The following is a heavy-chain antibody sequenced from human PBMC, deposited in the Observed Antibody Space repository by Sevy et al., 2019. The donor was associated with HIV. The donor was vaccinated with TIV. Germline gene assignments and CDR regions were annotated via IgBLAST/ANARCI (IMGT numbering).Heavy chain of an antibody. CDR3: AKATDPDYDFWSGIDHYYYAMDV. CDR1: GFTFDDYA. Sequence: GGSLRLSCAASGFTFDDYAMHWVRQVPGKGLEWVSGISWISNSIGYADSVKGRVTISRDNAKKSLYLQMNSLRTEDSALYYCAKATDPDYDFWSGIDHYYYAMDVWGQGTTVTVSS. D-gene: IGHD3-3*01. J-gene: IGHJ6*02. V-gene: IGHV3-9*01. CDR2: ISWISNSI.